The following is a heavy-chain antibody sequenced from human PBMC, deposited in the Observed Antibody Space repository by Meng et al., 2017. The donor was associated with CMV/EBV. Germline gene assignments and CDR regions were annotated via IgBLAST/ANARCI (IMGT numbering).Heavy chain of an antibody. J-gene: IGHJ5*02. D-gene: IGHD3-3*01. CDR2: IRYDGSNK. Sequence: GEPLKISCPASGFIFSSYGMHRVRQAPGTGLEWVAFIRYDGSNKYYADSVRGRFTISSDNSKNTLYLQMNSLRAEDTAVYYCAKDSVRGITIFGVVNLGGWFDPWGQGTLVTVSS. CDR1: GFIFSSYG. V-gene: IGHV3-30*02. CDR3: AKDSVRGITIFGVVNLGGWFDP.